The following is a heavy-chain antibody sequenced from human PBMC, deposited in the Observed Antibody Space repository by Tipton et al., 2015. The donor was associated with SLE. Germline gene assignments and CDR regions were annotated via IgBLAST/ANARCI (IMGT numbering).Heavy chain of an antibody. CDR3: ARVVYSFSDAFDI. Sequence: TLSLTCTVSGGSISSGSYYWSWIRQPAGKGLEWIGRIYTSGSTNYNPSLKSRVTISVDPSKNQFSLRLTSLTAADTAVYYCARVVYSFSDAFDIWGQGTLVTVSS. J-gene: IGHJ3*02. CDR1: GGSISSGSYY. V-gene: IGHV4-61*02. CDR2: IYTSGST. D-gene: IGHD6-13*01.